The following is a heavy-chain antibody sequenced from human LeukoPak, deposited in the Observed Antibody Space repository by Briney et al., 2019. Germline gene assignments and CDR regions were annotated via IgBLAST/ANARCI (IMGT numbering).Heavy chain of an antibody. CDR3: ANTYGSWGNFDT. V-gene: IGHV3-30*02. D-gene: IGHD3-10*01. Sequence: GGSLRLSCAASGFTFSSYGMHWVRQAPGKGLEWVAFIRDDGSNKYYADSVEGRFTISRDNAKKTLYLQMNSLRAEDTAVYYCANTYGSWGNFDTWGQGTLVTVSS. J-gene: IGHJ4*02. CDR1: GFTFSSYG. CDR2: IRDDGSNK.